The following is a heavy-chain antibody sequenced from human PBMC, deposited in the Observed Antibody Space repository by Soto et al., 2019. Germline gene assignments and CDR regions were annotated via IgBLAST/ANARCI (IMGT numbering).Heavy chain of an antibody. CDR1: GYTFTSYY. CDR2: INPSGGST. V-gene: IGHV1-46*01. CDR3: ARDAIYSGSSYEAHFDY. D-gene: IGHD6-6*01. J-gene: IGHJ4*02. Sequence: ASVKVSCKASGYTFTSYYMHWVRQAPGQGLEWMGIINPSGGSTSYAQKFQGRVTMTRDTSTSTVYMELSSLRSEDTAVYYCARDAIYSGSSYEAHFDYWGQGTLVTVSS.